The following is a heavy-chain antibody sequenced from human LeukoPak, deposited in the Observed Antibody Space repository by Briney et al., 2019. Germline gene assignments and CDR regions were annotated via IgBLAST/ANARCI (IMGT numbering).Heavy chain of an antibody. CDR1: GYTFTSYD. D-gene: IGHD2-15*01. CDR3: ARSPSKYCSGGSCYYDY. CDR2: MNPKSGNT. Sequence: ASVKVSCKASGYTFTSYDINWVRQATGQGLEWMGWMNPKSGNTGYAQKFQGRVTTTRNTSISAAYMELSSLGSEDTAVYYCARSPSKYCSGGSCYYDYWGQGTLVTVSS. J-gene: IGHJ4*02. V-gene: IGHV1-8*01.